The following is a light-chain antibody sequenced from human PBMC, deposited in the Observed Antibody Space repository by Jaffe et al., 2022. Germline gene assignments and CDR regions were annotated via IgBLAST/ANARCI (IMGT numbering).Light chain of an antibody. J-gene: IGKJ3*01. CDR1: QDISNY. Sequence: DIQMTQSPSSLSASVGDRVTITCQASQDISNYLNWYQQKPGKAPKLLIYDASNLETGVPSRFSGSGSGTDFTFTISSLQPEDIATYYCQQYDNLGGFTFGPGTKVDIK. V-gene: IGKV1-33*01. CDR2: DAS. CDR3: QQYDNLGGFT.